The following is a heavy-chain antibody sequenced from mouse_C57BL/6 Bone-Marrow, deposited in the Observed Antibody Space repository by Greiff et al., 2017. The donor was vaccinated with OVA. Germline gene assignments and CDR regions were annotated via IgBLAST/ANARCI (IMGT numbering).Heavy chain of an antibody. Sequence: VQLVESGAELVRPGTSVKVSCKASGYAFTNYLIEWVKQRPGQGLEWIGVINPGSGGTNYNEKFKGKATLTADKSSSTAYMQLSSLTSEDSAVYFGARDYYGSSYWYFDVWGTGTTVTVSS. CDR1: GYAFTNYL. CDR2: INPGSGGT. J-gene: IGHJ1*03. CDR3: ARDYYGSSYWYFDV. D-gene: IGHD1-1*01. V-gene: IGHV1-54*01.